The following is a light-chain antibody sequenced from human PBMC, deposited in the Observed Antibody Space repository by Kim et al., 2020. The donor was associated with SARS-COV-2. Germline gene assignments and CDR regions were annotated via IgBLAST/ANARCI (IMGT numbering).Light chain of an antibody. CDR1: SLRSYY. CDR2: GKN. CDR3: NSRDSSGNHLSV. J-gene: IGLJ1*01. V-gene: IGLV3-19*01. Sequence: SSELTQDPAVSVALGQTVRITCQGDSLRSYYASWYQQKPGQAHVLVIYGKNNRPSGIPDRFSGSSSGNTASLTITGAQAEDEADYYCNSRDSSGNHLSVFGTGTKVTVL.